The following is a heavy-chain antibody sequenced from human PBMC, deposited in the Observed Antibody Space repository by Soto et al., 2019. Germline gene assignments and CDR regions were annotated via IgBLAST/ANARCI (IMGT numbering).Heavy chain of an antibody. CDR3: ARVSSSWYKDYFDY. D-gene: IGHD6-13*01. V-gene: IGHV1-69*12. CDR1: GGTFSNYA. CDR2: IIPIFGTT. Sequence: QVQLVQSGAEVKKPGSSVKVSCKASGGTFSNYAISWVRQAPGQGLEWMGGIIPIFGTTNYAQRFQGRVTIAGYEPXSTAYMELSSLRSEDTAVYYCARVSSSWYKDYFDYWGQGTLVTVSS. J-gene: IGHJ4*02.